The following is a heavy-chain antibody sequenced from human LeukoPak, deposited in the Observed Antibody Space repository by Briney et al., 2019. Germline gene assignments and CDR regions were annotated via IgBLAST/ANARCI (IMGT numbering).Heavy chain of an antibody. CDR1: GFPFSSYE. V-gene: IGHV3-48*03. Sequence: GGSLRLSCTASGFPFSSYEMYWVRQAQGKGLGWVSYISSIGSTIYYADAVKGRFTISRDNAKNSLYLQMNSLRAEDTAVYYCARTNSSGWFIPGYYYYYGMDVWGQGTTVTVSS. D-gene: IGHD6-19*01. CDR2: ISSIGSTI. CDR3: ARTNSSGWFIPGYYYYYGMDV. J-gene: IGHJ6*02.